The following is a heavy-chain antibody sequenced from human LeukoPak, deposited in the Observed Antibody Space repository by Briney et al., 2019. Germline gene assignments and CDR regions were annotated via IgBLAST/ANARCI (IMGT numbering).Heavy chain of an antibody. V-gene: IGHV4-39*01. CDR3: ASLVPVRDDY. Sequence: SETLSHTCTVSGGSISSSSYYWGWIRQPPGKGLEWIGSIYYSGSTYYNPSLKSRVTISVDTSKNQFSLKLSSVTAADTAVYYCASLVPVRDDYWGQGTLVTVSS. CDR1: GGSISSSSYY. D-gene: IGHD3-10*01. CDR2: IYYSGST. J-gene: IGHJ4*02.